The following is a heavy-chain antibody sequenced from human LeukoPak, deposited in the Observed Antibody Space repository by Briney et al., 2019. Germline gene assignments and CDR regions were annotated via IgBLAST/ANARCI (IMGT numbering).Heavy chain of an antibody. V-gene: IGHV4-39*01. Sequence: SETLSLTCTVSGGSISSSSYYWGWIRQPPGKGLEWIGSIYYSGSTYYNPSLKSRVTISVDTSKNQFSLKLSSVTAADTAVYYCARGVGAAPGAFDIWGQGTMVTVSS. CDR3: ARGVGAAPGAFDI. CDR1: GGSISSSSYY. CDR2: IYYSGST. J-gene: IGHJ3*02. D-gene: IGHD1-26*01.